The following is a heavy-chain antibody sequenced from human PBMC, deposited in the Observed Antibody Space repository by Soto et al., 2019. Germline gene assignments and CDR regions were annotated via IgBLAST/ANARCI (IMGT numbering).Heavy chain of an antibody. Sequence: GGSLRLSCAASGFTVSSNYMSWVRQAPGKGLEWVSVIYSGGSTYYADSVKGRFTISRDNSKNTLYLQMNSLRAEDTAVYYCARAAYCSSTSCYGGPLGFDYWGQGTLVTVSS. CDR1: GFTVSSNY. D-gene: IGHD2-2*01. CDR2: IYSGGST. J-gene: IGHJ4*02. CDR3: ARAAYCSSTSCYGGPLGFDY. V-gene: IGHV3-53*01.